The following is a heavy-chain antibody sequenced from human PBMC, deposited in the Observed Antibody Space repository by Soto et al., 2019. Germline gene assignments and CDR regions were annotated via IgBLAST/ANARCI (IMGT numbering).Heavy chain of an antibody. CDR2: IIPIFGTA. CDR3: ARAHSYDSSGYYITGLGFDS. CDR1: GGTFSSYA. Sequence: SVKVSCKASGGTFSSYAISWVRQAPGQGLEWMGGIIPIFGTANYAQKFQGRVTITADESTSTAYMELSSLRSEDTAVYYCARAHSYDSSGYYITGLGFDSWGQGTLVTVSS. V-gene: IGHV1-69*13. J-gene: IGHJ4*02. D-gene: IGHD3-22*01.